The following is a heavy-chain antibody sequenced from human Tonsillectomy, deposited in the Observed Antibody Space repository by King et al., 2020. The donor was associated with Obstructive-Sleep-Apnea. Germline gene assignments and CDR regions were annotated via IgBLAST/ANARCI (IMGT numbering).Heavy chain of an antibody. D-gene: IGHD6-19*01. Sequence: QLQESGPGLVKPSETLSLSCIVSGSSISSSSYYWGWIRQPPGKGLEWIGSFYYSGSTYYNPSLKSRVTISVDPSKNQFSLKLSSVTASDTAVYYCARGGQWLVLGAGYWGQGTLVTVSS. CDR3: ARGGQWLVLGAGY. J-gene: IGHJ4*02. CDR1: GSSISSSSYY. V-gene: IGHV4-39*07. CDR2: FYYSGST.